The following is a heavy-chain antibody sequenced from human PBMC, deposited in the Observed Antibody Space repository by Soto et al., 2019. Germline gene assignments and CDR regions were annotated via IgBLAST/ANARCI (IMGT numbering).Heavy chain of an antibody. V-gene: IGHV1-3*05. CDR3: ARVDGTS. CDR2: INPDSGNT. CDR1: GYTFTSYA. Sequence: QVQLVQSGAEEKKPGASVKVSCKASGYTFTSYAVHWVRQAPGQGLEWMGSINPDSGNTKYSQKFRGRVTITRDTSASIAYMELGSLRSEDTAVYYCARVDGTSWGQGALVTVSS. J-gene: IGHJ5*02. D-gene: IGHD1-26*01.